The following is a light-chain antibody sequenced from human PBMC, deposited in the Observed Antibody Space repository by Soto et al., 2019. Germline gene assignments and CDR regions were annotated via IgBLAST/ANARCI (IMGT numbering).Light chain of an antibody. V-gene: IGLV1-40*01. CDR2: GNK. CDR3: QSYDSSLSVSYV. J-gene: IGLJ1*01. CDR1: ISNIGAGYD. Sequence: QSVLTQPPSVSGAPGQRVTISCTGSISNIGAGYDVHWYQQRPGTAPKLLIYGNKNRPSGVPDRFSGSKSGTSASLAITGLQAEDEADYYCQSYDSSLSVSYVYGTGTKGTVL.